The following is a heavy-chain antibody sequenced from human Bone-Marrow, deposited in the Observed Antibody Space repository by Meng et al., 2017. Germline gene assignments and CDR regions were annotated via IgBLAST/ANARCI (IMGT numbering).Heavy chain of an antibody. D-gene: IGHD1-26*01. CDR1: EFTFSIYA. CDR2: ISGAGTST. Sequence: GESLKISCAASEFTFSIYAMNWVRQAPGKGLEWVSGISGAGTSTFYADSVKGRFTVSRDNSKNTLYLQMNSLRVEDTAVYYRAKDMAVGANRNCFEYWGQGTRVTGAS. CDR3: AKDMAVGANRNCFEY. V-gene: IGHV3-23*01. J-gene: IGHJ4*02.